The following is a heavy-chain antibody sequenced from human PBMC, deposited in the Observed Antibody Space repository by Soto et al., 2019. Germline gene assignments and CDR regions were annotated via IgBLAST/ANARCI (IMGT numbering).Heavy chain of an antibody. D-gene: IGHD3-22*01. J-gene: IGHJ3*02. CDR1: GFTLNSYA. V-gene: IGHV3-23*01. CDR2: ISSSGST. Sequence: PGGSLRLSCAASGFTLNSYAMSWVRQTLGKGLEWVSGISSSGSTYYTDSVKGRFTISRDNSKNTLYLQMNSLRAEDTAVYYCARERRDYYDSRALGAFDIWGQGTMVTVSS. CDR3: ARERRDYYDSRALGAFDI.